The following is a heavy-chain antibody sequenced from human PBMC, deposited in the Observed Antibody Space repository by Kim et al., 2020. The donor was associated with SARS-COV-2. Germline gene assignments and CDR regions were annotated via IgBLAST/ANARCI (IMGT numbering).Heavy chain of an antibody. D-gene: IGHD1-26*01. V-gene: IGHV4-39*07. J-gene: IGHJ4*02. CDR3: ARDLKQGFGSYSHYSPHFDY. CDR2: IYYSGST. Sequence: SETLSLTCTVSGGSISSSSYYWGWIRQPPGKGLEWIGSIYYSGSTYYNPSLKSRVTISVDTSKNQFSLKLSSVTAADTAVYYCARDLKQGFGSYSHYSPHFDYWGQGTLVTVSS. CDR1: GGSISSSSYY.